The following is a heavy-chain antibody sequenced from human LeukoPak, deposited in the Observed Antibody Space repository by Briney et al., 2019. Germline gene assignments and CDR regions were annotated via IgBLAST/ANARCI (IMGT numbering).Heavy chain of an antibody. D-gene: IGHD3-10*01. Sequence: PGGSLRLSCAASGSTFTNWPMSWVRQAPGKGLEWVSGIGGSAGTTFYADSVKGRFTISRDNSKNTLYLHMNSLRAEDTAVYHCAKDGYGSGSYSQYFDYWGQGILVTVSS. CDR3: AKDGYGSGSYSQYFDY. J-gene: IGHJ4*02. CDR1: GSTFTNWP. V-gene: IGHV3-23*01. CDR2: IGGSAGTT.